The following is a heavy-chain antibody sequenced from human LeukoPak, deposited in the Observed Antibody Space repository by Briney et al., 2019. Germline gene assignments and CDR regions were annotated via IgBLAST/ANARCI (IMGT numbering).Heavy chain of an antibody. J-gene: IGHJ3*01. V-gene: IGHV4-61*05. D-gene: IGHD1-26*01. CDR1: GGLISSSSYY. CDR2: MYNSGST. CDR3: ARQGSGGRSFDV. Sequence: SETLSLTCTVSGGLISSSSYYWGWIRQPPGKGLEWIGYMYNSGSTNYNPSLKSRVTISIDTSKNQVSLRLSSVTAADTAVYYCARQGSGGRSFDVWGQGTMVTVSS.